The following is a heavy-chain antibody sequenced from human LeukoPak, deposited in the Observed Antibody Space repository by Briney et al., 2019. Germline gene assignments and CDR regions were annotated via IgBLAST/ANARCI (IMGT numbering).Heavy chain of an antibody. J-gene: IGHJ4*02. Sequence: GGSLRLSCAASGFTFSSYAMHWVRQAPGKGLEWVAVISYDGSNKYYADSVKGRFTISRDNSKNTLYLQMSSLRAEDTAVYYCATSAPNYGDYVLWDYWGQGTLVTVSS. CDR1: GFTFSSYA. V-gene: IGHV3-30-3*01. D-gene: IGHD4-17*01. CDR2: ISYDGSNK. CDR3: ATSAPNYGDYVLWDY.